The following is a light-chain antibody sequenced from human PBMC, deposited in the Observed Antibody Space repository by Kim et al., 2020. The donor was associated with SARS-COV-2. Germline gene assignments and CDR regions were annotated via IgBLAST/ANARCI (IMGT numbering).Light chain of an antibody. J-gene: IGLJ2*01. CDR1: SSNIANNY. V-gene: IGLV1-51*01. Sequence: QSVLTHPPSVSAAPGQKVTISCSGRSSNIANNYVSWYQQLPGTAPKLLIYDNDKRPSGIPDRFSGSKSGTSATLGITGLQTGDEADYYCGTWDTSLSAGVLGGGTKVTVL. CDR2: DND. CDR3: GTWDTSLSAGV.